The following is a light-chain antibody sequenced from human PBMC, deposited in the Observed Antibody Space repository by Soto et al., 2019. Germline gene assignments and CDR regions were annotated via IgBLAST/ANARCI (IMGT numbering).Light chain of an antibody. CDR2: AAS. CDR3: QQLTDWPPQWT. Sequence: DIQMTQSPSSLSASVGDRVTITCRASQGISNYLAWYQQKPGKVPKLLIYAASTLQSGVPSRFSGSGSGTDFTLTISSLRPEDFAVYYCQQLTDWPPQWTFGQGTKVDIK. V-gene: IGKV1-27*01. CDR1: QGISNY. J-gene: IGKJ1*01.